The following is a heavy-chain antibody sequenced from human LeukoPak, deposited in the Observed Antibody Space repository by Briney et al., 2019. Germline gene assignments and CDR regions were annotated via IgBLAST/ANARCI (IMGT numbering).Heavy chain of an antibody. CDR1: GFTFSSYE. V-gene: IGHV3-48*03. J-gene: IGHJ3*02. Sequence: PGVSLRLSCAASGFTFSSYEMNWVRQAPGKGLEWVSYISSSGSTIYYADSVKGRFTISRENAMNSLYLQMNSLRVEDTSVYYCARGHSLVDIWGQGTMVPVSS. D-gene: IGHD6-13*01. CDR2: ISSSGSTI. CDR3: ARGHSLVDI.